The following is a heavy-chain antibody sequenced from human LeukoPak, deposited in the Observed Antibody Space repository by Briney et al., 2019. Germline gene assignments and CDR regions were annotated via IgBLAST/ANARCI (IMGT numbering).Heavy chain of an antibody. CDR1: GYTFTSYG. D-gene: IGHD2-2*01. CDR3: ARDSRSTSCHYYYMDV. J-gene: IGHJ6*03. CDR2: ISAYNGNT. V-gene: IGHV1-18*01. Sequence: ASVKVSCKASGYTFTSYGISWVRQAPGQALEWMGWISAYNGNTNYAQKLQGRVTMTTDTSTSTAYMELRSLRSDDTAVYYCARDSRSTSCHYYYMDVWGKGTTVTVSS.